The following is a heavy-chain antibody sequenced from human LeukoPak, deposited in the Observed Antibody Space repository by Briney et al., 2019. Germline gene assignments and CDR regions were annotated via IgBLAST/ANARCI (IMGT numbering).Heavy chain of an antibody. CDR1: GFAITDYH. J-gene: IGHJ4*02. CDR2: SQTTKPNSCTT. CDR3: VRVVTTSSGWYHFDN. D-gene: IGHD6-13*01. Sequence: GGSLRLSCAASGFAITDYHMDWVRQAPGKGMEWVGRSQTTKPNSCTTEYAASVKARFTISRDDSKNSLYLQLNSLKTEDTAVYYCVRVVTTSSGWYHFDNWGQGTLVTVSS. V-gene: IGHV3-72*01.